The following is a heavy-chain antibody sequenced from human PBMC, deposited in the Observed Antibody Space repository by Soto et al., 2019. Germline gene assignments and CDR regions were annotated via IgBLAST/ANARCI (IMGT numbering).Heavy chain of an antibody. Sequence: TSEILSLTCTVPGRSISSHHWSWIRQPPGKGLEWIGYIHYSGSTNNNPSLQSRVTISMDTSKNQFSLKLSSVTAADTAVYYCARSYYDFWSGQYYYYMDVWGKGTTVTVSS. CDR1: GRSISSHH. CDR3: ARSYYDFWSGQYYYYMDV. J-gene: IGHJ6*03. D-gene: IGHD3-3*01. CDR2: IHYSGST. V-gene: IGHV4-59*11.